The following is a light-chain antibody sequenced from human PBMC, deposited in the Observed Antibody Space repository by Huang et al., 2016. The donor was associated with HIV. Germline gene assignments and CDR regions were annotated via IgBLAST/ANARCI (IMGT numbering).Light chain of an antibody. V-gene: IGKV3-11*01. CDR1: QSVSSY. J-gene: IGKJ4*01. CDR2: DAS. Sequence: EIVLTQSPATLSLSPGERATLSCRASQSVSSYLAWYQQKPGQALRLLIYDASNRATGIPARFSGSGSGTDFTLTISSLEPEDFAVYYCQQRSNSFLTFGGGTKVEIK. CDR3: QQRSNSFLT.